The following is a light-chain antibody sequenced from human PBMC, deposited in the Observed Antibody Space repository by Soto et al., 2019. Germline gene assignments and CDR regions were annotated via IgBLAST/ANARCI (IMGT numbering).Light chain of an antibody. CDR3: QQFHSYPGA. CDR2: AAS. Sequence: DIQLTQSPSFLSASIGDTVTITCRASQGISGALAWYQQKPGKAPNLLIYAASTLQSGVPSRFSGSGSGREFTLTISSLQPEDFATYYCQQFHSYPGAFGQGTNVEVK. CDR1: QGISGA. J-gene: IGKJ1*01. V-gene: IGKV1-9*01.